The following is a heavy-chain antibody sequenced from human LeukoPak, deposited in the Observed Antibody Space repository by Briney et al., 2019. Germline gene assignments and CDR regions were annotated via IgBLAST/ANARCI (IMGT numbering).Heavy chain of an antibody. CDR3: ARWSYGSGN. J-gene: IGHJ4*02. CDR2: INSDGSST. V-gene: IGHV3-74*01. D-gene: IGHD3-10*01. Sequence: GGSLRLSCAASGFTFSSYWMHWVRHAPGKGLVWVSRINSDGSSTIYADSVKGRFTISRGNAKNTLYLQMNSLRAEDMAVYYCARWSYGSGNWGQGTLVTVSS. CDR1: GFTFSSYW.